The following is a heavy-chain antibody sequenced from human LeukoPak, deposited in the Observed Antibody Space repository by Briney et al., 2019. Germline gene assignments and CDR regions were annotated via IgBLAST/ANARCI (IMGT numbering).Heavy chain of an antibody. D-gene: IGHD6-13*01. Sequence: SETLSLTCTVSGGSISGYYWSWIRQPAGKGLEWIGLTYTSGSTNYNPSLKSRVTMSVDTSKNQFSLKLTSVTAADTAVYYYARDMAAAPYNWFDPWGQGTLVTVSS. V-gene: IGHV4-4*07. CDR2: TYTSGST. CDR3: ARDMAAAPYNWFDP. J-gene: IGHJ5*02. CDR1: GGSISGYY.